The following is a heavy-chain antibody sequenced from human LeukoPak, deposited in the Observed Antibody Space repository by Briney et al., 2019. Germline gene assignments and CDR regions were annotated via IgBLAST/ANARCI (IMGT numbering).Heavy chain of an antibody. J-gene: IGHJ4*02. V-gene: IGHV1-69*05. CDR1: GGTFSSYA. D-gene: IGHD3-22*01. CDR3: ARKYDSSGYYLY. CDR2: IIPIFGTA. Sequence: ASVKVSCKASGGTFSSYAISWVRQAPGQGLEWMGGIIPIFGTANYAQKFQGRVTITTDESTSTAYMELSSLRSEDTAVYYCARKYDSSGYYLYWGQGTLVTVSS.